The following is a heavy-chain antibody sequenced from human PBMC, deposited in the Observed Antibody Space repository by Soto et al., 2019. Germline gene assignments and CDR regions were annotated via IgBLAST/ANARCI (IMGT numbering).Heavy chain of an antibody. J-gene: IGHJ6*03. CDR2: ISWNSGSI. CDR3: AKDNEGSAAYYMDV. CDR1: GFTFDDYA. V-gene: IGHV3-9*01. Sequence: GGSLRLSCAASGFTFDDYAMHWVRQAPGKGLEWVSGISWNSGSIGYADSVKGRFTISRDNAKNSLYLQMNSLRAEDTALYYCAKDNEGSAAYYMDVWGKGTTVTVSS.